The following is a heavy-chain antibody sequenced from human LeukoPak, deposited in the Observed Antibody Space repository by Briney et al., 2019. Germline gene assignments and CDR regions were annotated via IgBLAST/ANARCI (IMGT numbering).Heavy chain of an antibody. CDR2: ISGYNDNT. D-gene: IGHD3-22*01. J-gene: IGHJ4*02. CDR3: ARGGVSSAYVDY. V-gene: IGHV1-18*04. CDR1: GYTFINYG. Sequence: ASVTVSCKASGYTFINYGITWVRQAPGQGLEWMGWISGYNDNTNYAQNLQGRVTMSADTSTNTTYMELRGLRFDDTAVYYCARGGVSSAYVDYWGQGTLVSLSS.